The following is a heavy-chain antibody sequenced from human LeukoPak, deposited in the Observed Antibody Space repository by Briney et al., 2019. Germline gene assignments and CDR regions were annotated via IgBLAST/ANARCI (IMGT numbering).Heavy chain of an antibody. CDR1: GFTFSSYW. D-gene: IGHD2-21*02. J-gene: IGHJ4*02. Sequence: PGGSLRLSCAASGFTFSSYWMSWVRQAPGKGLEWVANIKQDGSEKYYVGSVKGRFTISRDNAKNSLYLQMNSLRAEDTAVYYCARERGIVVVTAIRGFDYWGQGTLVTVSS. CDR3: ARERGIVVVTAIRGFDY. CDR2: IKQDGSEK. V-gene: IGHV3-7*01.